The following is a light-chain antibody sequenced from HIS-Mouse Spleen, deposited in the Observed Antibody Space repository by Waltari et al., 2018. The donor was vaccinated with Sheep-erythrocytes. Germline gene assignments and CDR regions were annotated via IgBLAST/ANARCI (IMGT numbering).Light chain of an antibody. CDR2: EVS. Sequence: QSALTQPPSASGSPGQSVPIPCTGTSRYVGGYNYVSWYQQHPGKAPKLMIYEVSKRPSGVPDRFSGSKSGNTASLTVSGLQAEDEADYYCSSYAGSNNWVFGGGTKLTVL. CDR3: SSYAGSNNWV. V-gene: IGLV2-8*01. CDR1: SRYVGGYNY. J-gene: IGLJ3*02.